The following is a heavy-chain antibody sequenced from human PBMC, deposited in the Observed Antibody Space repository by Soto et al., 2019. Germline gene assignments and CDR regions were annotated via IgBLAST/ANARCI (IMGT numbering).Heavy chain of an antibody. Sequence: SETLSLTCAVSGASVSSTKWWSWVRQSPGKGLEWIGEIHHSETTNYNPSLESRVTISVDRSKNQFSLKLSSVTAADTAVYYCARAHYGDYGYGMDVWGQGTTVTVS. CDR3: ARAHYGDYGYGMDV. CDR1: GASVSSTKW. V-gene: IGHV4-4*02. CDR2: IHHSETT. D-gene: IGHD4-17*01. J-gene: IGHJ6*02.